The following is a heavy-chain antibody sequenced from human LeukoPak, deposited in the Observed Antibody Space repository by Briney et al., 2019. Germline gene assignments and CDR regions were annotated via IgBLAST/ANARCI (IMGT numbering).Heavy chain of an antibody. CDR2: INHSGST. V-gene: IGHV4-34*01. J-gene: IGHJ4*02. CDR1: GGSFSGYY. CDR3: ATESLNGVDY. Sequence: PSETLSLTCAVYGGSFSGYYWGWIRQPPGKGLEWIGEINHSGSTNYNPSLKSRVTISVDTSKNQFSLKLSSVTAADTAVYYCATESLNGVDYWGQGTLVTVSS. D-gene: IGHD3-10*01.